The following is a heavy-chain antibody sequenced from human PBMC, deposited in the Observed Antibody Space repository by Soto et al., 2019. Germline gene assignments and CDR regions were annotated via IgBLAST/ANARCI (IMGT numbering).Heavy chain of an antibody. CDR3: ARGRLYYDFWSGYPDYYYYYGMDV. J-gene: IGHJ6*02. V-gene: IGHV3-30-3*01. Sequence: GGSLRLSCAASGFTFSSYAMHWVRQAPGKGLEWVAVISYDGSNKYYADSVKGRFTISRDNSKNTLYLQMNSLRAEDTAVYYCARGRLYYDFWSGYPDYYYYYGMDVWGQGTTVTVSS. CDR1: GFTFSSYA. D-gene: IGHD3-3*01. CDR2: ISYDGSNK.